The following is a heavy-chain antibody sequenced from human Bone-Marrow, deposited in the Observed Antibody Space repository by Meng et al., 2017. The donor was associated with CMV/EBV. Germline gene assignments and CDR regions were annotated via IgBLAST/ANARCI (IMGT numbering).Heavy chain of an antibody. D-gene: IGHD5-18*01. Sequence: ASVKVSCKASGYTFTSYDINWVRQATGQGLEWMGWMNSNSGDTGYAQKFQGRVTMTRDTSISTAYMELSRLRSDDTAVHYCAAGDVDTAMDVWGQGTTVTVSS. V-gene: IGHV1-8*01. CDR1: GYTFTSYD. CDR3: AAGDVDTAMDV. CDR2: MNSNSGDT. J-gene: IGHJ6*02.